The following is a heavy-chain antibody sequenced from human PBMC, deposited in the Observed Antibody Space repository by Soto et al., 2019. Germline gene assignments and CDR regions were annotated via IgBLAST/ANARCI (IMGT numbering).Heavy chain of an antibody. CDR2: IISKTDGGAI. D-gene: IGHD1-1*01. J-gene: IGHJ4*02. Sequence: GGSLRLSCEASGFTFSNAWMSWVRQTPGKGLEWVGRIISKTDGGAIHYAAPVKGRFTISRDDSKNTLYLQMNSLKTEDTALYYCAAGTGTSDFDYWGQGTLVTVSS. CDR1: GFTFSNAW. CDR3: AAGTGTSDFDY. V-gene: IGHV3-15*01.